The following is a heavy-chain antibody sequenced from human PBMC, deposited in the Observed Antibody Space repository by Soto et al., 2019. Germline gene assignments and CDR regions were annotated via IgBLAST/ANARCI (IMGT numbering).Heavy chain of an antibody. CDR1: GGTFSSYT. D-gene: IGHD1-26*01. Sequence: QVQLVQSGAEVKKPGSSVKVSCKASGGTFSSYTISWVRQAPGQGLEWMGRIIPILGIANYAQKFQGRVTITADKSTSTAYMERSSLRSEDTAVYYCARTGRSWSYTDFDYWGQGTLVTVSS. V-gene: IGHV1-69*02. J-gene: IGHJ4*02. CDR3: ARTGRSWSYTDFDY. CDR2: IIPILGIA.